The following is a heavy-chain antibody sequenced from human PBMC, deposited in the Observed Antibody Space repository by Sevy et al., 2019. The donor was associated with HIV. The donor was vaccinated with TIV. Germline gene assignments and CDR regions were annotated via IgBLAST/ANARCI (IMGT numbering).Heavy chain of an antibody. CDR1: GFIFSTDW. J-gene: IGHJ6*03. CDR3: VRDRPGPKHYMDV. Sequence: QLGGPLRLSCVASGFIFSTDWMHWVRQAPGKGLVWVSRIDTDGSDTSYADSVKGRFTISRDNAKNTLYLQMNSLRAEDTAVYYCVRDRPGPKHYMDVWGKGTTVTVSS. CDR2: IDTDGSDT. V-gene: IGHV3-74*01.